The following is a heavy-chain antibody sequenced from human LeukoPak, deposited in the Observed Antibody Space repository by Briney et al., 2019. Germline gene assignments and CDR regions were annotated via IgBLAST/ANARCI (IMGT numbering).Heavy chain of an antibody. V-gene: IGHV1-46*01. CDR3: ARYGHSPYFDY. Sequence: ASVKVSCKASGYTFTNYPMSWVRQAPGQGLEWMGIINPSGGSTSDAQKFQGRVTMSRDMSTSTVYMQLSSLRSEDTAVYYCARYGHSPYFDYWGQGTLVTVSS. J-gene: IGHJ4*02. CDR1: GYTFTNYP. D-gene: IGHD4-17*01. CDR2: INPSGGST.